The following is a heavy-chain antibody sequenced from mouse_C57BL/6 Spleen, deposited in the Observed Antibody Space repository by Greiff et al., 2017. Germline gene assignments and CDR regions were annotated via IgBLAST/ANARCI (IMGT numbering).Heavy chain of an antibody. D-gene: IGHD3-2*02. V-gene: IGHV1-72*01. CDR2: IDPNSGGT. CDR1: GYTFTSYW. Sequence: VQLQQPGAELVKPGASVKLSCKASGYTFTSYWMHWVKQRPGRGLEWIGRIDPNSGGTKYNEKFKSKATLTVDKPSSTAYMQLSSLTSEDSAVYFGAGVETPTLDSSGPWFAYWGQGTLFTVSA. CDR3: AGVETPTLDSSGPWFAY. J-gene: IGHJ3*01.